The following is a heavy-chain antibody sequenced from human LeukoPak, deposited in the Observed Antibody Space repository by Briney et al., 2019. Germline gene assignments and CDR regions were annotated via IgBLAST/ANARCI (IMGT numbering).Heavy chain of an antibody. D-gene: IGHD5/OR15-5a*01. V-gene: IGHV1-2*02. CDR1: GYTFTDYY. Sequence: VASVKVSCKASGYTFTDYYMHWVRQAPGQGLEWMGWINPHSGGTNYAQKFQGRVTMTRDTSISTAYMELSRLRSDDTAVYYCARFDQVSETAGGYWGQGTLVTVSS. CDR2: INPHSGGT. CDR3: ARFDQVSETAGGY. J-gene: IGHJ4*02.